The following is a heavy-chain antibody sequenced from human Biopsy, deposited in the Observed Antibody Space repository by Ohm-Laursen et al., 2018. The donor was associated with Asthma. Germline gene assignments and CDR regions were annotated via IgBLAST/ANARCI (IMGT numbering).Heavy chain of an antibody. V-gene: IGHV7-4-1*02. D-gene: IGHD3-16*01. J-gene: IGHJ4*02. CDR3: ARMISYYDEMRDPFFDY. Sequence: ASVKVSCKASGYTFNSVAVMWVRQAPGQGLEWMGWINTNSGTPTYAQGFTGRFVFSLDTSVNTAHLQISSLKAEDTAVYFCARMISYYDEMRDPFFDYWGQGTLVTVSS. CDR1: GYTFNSVA. CDR2: INTNSGTP.